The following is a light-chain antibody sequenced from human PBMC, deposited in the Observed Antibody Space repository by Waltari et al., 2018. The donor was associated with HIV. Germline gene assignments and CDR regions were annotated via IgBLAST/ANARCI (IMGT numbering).Light chain of an antibody. V-gene: IGLV2-11*01. CDR1: SSDVGGYNY. Sequence: QSALTQPRSVSGSPGQSVTISCTGTSSDVGGYNYVTWYQQHPGKAPKVRIYDVSKRPSGVPDRFSGSKAGNTASLTISGLQAEDEADYYCCAYAGSYTYVFGTGTKVTVL. CDR2: DVS. J-gene: IGLJ1*01. CDR3: CAYAGSYTYV.